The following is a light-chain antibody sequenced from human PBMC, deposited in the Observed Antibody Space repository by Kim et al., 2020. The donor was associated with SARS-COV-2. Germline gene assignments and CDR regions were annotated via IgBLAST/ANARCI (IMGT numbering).Light chain of an antibody. CDR3: QQRRTSNT. J-gene: IGKJ5*01. V-gene: IGKV3-11*01. CDR2: NAS. Sequence: SWSPGDRATLSCRASQSVDGYMPWLQQKPGQAPRLLISNASNRAAGVPARFSGSGSGTDFTLTISSLEAEDFAVYYCQQRRTSNTSGQGTRLEIK. CDR1: QSVDGY.